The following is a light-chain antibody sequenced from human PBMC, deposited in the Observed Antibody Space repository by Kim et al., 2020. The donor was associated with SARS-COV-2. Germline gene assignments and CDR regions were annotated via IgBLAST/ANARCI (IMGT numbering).Light chain of an antibody. CDR3: QKYISAPLP. CDR2: AAS. J-gene: IGKJ4*01. V-gene: IGKV1-27*01. Sequence: DIQMTHSPSSLSASVGDRVTITCRASQGISNHLAWYQQKPGKVPKLLIYAASTLQSGVPSRFSGSGSVTDFTLTISSLQPEDVATYYCQKYISAPLPFGGGTKGEIK. CDR1: QGISNH.